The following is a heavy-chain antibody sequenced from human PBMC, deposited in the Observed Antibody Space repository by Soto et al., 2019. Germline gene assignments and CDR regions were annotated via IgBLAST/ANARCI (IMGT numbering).Heavy chain of an antibody. V-gene: IGHV5-51*01. D-gene: IGHD6-13*01. J-gene: IGHJ6*02. Sequence: PGESLKISCKDSGYIFTSYWINWVRQMPGKGLEWLGIIYPGDSDTRYSPSFQGQVTISADKSIDTAYLQWRRMKASDTAVYYCARHHGSPGSYFGLDVWGQGTTVTVSS. CDR2: IYPGDSDT. CDR1: GYIFTSYW. CDR3: ARHHGSPGSYFGLDV.